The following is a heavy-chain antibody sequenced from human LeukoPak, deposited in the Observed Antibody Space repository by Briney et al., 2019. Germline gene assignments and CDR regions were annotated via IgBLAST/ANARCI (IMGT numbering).Heavy chain of an antibody. CDR3: ARDYTHYDFWSTNWFDP. CDR2: IYTSGST. CDR1: GGSISSYY. D-gene: IGHD3-3*01. V-gene: IGHV4-4*07. J-gene: IGHJ5*02. Sequence: SETLSLTCTVSGGSISSYYWSWIRQPAGKGLEWIGRIYTSGSTNYNPSLKSRVTMSVDTSKNQFSLKLSSVIAADTAVYYCARDYTHYDFWSTNWFDPWGQGTLVTVSS.